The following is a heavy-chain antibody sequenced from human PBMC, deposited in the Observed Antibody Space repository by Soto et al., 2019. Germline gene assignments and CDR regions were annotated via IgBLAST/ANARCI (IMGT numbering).Heavy chain of an antibody. J-gene: IGHJ4*02. D-gene: IGHD6-19*01. CDR3: ASREYSSGWSDYIDY. CDR2: IYYGGSA. CDR1: GGSISSSTYY. Sequence: PSETLSLTCTVSGGSISSSTYYWGWIRQPPGKGLEWIVSIYYGGSAYYNPSLQSRVTMSVDTSKSQFSLKLNSVTAADTAVYYCASREYSSGWSDYIDYWGLATQVTVSS. V-gene: IGHV4-39*01.